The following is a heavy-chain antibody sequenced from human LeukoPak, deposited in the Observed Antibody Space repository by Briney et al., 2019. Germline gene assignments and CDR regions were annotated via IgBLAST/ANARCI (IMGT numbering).Heavy chain of an antibody. V-gene: IGHV1-69*05. CDR2: IIPIFGTA. Sequence: ASVKVSCKASGGTFSSYAISWVRQAPGQGLEWMGGIIPIFGTANYAQKFQGRVTITTDESTSTAYMEPSSLRSEDTAVYYCARGRYSGQLDYYYYMDVWGKGTTVTVSS. CDR3: ARGRYSGQLDYYYYMDV. CDR1: GGTFSSYA. J-gene: IGHJ6*03. D-gene: IGHD1-1*01.